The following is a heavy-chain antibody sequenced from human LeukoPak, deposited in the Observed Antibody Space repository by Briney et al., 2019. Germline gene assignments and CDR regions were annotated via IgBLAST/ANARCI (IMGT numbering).Heavy chain of an antibody. D-gene: IGHD5-12*01. V-gene: IGHV1-69*13. CDR1: GGTFSNYA. J-gene: IGHJ4*02. Sequence: SVKVSCKASGGTFSNYAINWVRQAPGQGLEWMGGVIPIFATANYAQKFQGRVTITADGSTSTVYTELNSLKSEDTAVYYCAREPNPRGFIEYWGQGTLVTVSS. CDR2: VIPIFATA. CDR3: AREPNPRGFIEY.